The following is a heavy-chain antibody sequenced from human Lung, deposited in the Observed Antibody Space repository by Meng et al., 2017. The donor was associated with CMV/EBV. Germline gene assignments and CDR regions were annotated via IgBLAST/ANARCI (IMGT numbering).Heavy chain of an antibody. Sequence: GAXXKISCTGSGYSFTSYWIGWVRQMPGKGLELMGIIYPGDSDTRYSPSFQGQVTNSADKSISTAYLQRSSLKASDTAMYYCARKEESYSILGFDYWGQGXLVTVSS. J-gene: IGHJ4*02. V-gene: IGHV5-51*01. D-gene: IGHD6-13*01. CDR2: IYPGDSDT. CDR3: ARKEESYSILGFDY. CDR1: GYSFTSYW.